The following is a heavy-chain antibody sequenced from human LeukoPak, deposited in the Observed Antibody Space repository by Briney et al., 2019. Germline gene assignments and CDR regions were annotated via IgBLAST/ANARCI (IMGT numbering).Heavy chain of an antibody. CDR1: GFTFSSYA. CDR3: AGSLGY. V-gene: IGHV3-30*14. J-gene: IGHJ4*02. Sequence: GGSLRLSCAASGFTFSSYAMHWVRQAPGKGLEWVAVISYDGSNKYYADSVKGRFTISRDNSKNTLYLQMNSLRAEDTAVYYCAGSLGYWGQGTLVTVSS. CDR2: ISYDGSNK.